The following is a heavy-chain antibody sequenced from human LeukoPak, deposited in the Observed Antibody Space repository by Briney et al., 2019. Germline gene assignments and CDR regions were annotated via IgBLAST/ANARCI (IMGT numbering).Heavy chain of an antibody. Sequence: SETLSLTCTVSGGSISSGDYYWSWIRQPPGKGLEWIGYTYYSGSTYYNPSLKSRVTISVDTSKNQFSLKLSSVTAADTAVYYCARGGVAAAGKVRYGMDVWGKGTTVTVSS. V-gene: IGHV4-30-4*01. CDR1: GGSISSGDYY. CDR3: ARGGVAAAGKVRYGMDV. D-gene: IGHD6-13*01. CDR2: TYYSGST. J-gene: IGHJ6*04.